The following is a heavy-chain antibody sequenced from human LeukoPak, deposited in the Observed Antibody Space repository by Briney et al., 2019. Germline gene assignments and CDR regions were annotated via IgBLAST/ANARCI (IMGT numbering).Heavy chain of an antibody. D-gene: IGHD3-10*01. Sequence: SETLSLTCTVSGGSISSSSYYWGWLRQPPGKGLEWIGSIYYSGSTYYNPSLKSRVTISVDTSKNQFSLKLSSVTAADTAVYYCARSRSGSYPVFDYWGQGTLVTVSS. J-gene: IGHJ4*02. V-gene: IGHV4-39*07. CDR3: ARSRSGSYPVFDY. CDR2: IYYSGST. CDR1: GGSISSSSYY.